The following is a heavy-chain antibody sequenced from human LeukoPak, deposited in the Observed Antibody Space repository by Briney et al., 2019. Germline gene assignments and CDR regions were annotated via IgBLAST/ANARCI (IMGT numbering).Heavy chain of an antibody. CDR2: ISAYNGNT. CDR3: ARELAAAGTGWFDP. Sequence: ASVKVSCKASGYTFTSYGISWVRQAPGQGLEWMGWISAYNGNTNYAQKLQGRVTMTTDTSTSTAYMELRSLRSDDTAVYYCARELAAAGTGWFDPWGQGTLVTVSS. D-gene: IGHD6-13*01. J-gene: IGHJ5*02. CDR1: GYTFTSYG. V-gene: IGHV1-18*01.